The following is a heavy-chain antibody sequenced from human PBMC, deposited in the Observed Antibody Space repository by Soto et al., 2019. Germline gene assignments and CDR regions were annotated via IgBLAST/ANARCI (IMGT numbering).Heavy chain of an antibody. Sequence: GASVKVSCKDSGFTFTSSAVQWVRQARGQRLEWIGWIVVGSGNTNYAQKFQERVTITRDMSTGTAYMELSSLRSEYTAVYYCATVGAVAEFYGIDVWGQGTTVTVSS. D-gene: IGHD6-19*01. V-gene: IGHV1-58*01. CDR3: ATVGAVAEFYGIDV. CDR1: GFTFTSSA. CDR2: IVVGSGNT. J-gene: IGHJ6*02.